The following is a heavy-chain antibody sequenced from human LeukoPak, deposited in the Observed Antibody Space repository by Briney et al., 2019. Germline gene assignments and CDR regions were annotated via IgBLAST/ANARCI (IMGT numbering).Heavy chain of an antibody. CDR2: IYTSGST. V-gene: IGHV4-4*08. Sequence: SETLSLTCTVSGGSISSYYWSWIRQPPGKGLEWIGYIYTSGSTNYNPSLKSRVTMSVDTSKNQFSLKLSPVTAADTAVYYCARESGWVYYYMDVWGKGTTVTISS. CDR1: GGSISSYY. CDR3: ARESGWVYYYMDV. D-gene: IGHD3-10*01. J-gene: IGHJ6*03.